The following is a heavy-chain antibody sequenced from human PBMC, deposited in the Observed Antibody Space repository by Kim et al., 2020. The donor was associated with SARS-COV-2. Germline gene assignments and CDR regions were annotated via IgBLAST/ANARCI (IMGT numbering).Heavy chain of an antibody. Sequence: GGSLRLSCAASGFTFSSYAMSWVRQAPGKGLEWVSAISGSGGSTYYADSVKGRFTISRDNSKNTLYLQMNSLRAEDTAVYYCAKDPLRSRYDILTGYHYYYYGMDVWGQGTTVTVSS. CDR2: ISGSGGST. CDR1: GFTFSSYA. J-gene: IGHJ6*02. V-gene: IGHV3-23*01. CDR3: AKDPLRSRYDILTGYHYYYYGMDV. D-gene: IGHD3-9*01.